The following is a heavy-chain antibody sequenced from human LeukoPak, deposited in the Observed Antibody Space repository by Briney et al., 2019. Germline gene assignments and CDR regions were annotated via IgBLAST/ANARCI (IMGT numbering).Heavy chain of an antibody. CDR3: AGDAPRLHSPPIYSSSCGMDV. D-gene: IGHD4-11*01. CDR2: IIANNGNT. CDR1: GYTFTSYG. V-gene: IGHV1-18*01. J-gene: IGHJ6*02. Sequence: GASVKVSCKASGYTFTSYGISWVRQAPGQGLEWMGRIIANNGNTNYAQKLQGRVTMTTDTSTSTAYMELRSLRSDDTAAYYCAGDAPRLHSPPIYSSSCGMDVWGQGTPVTVSS.